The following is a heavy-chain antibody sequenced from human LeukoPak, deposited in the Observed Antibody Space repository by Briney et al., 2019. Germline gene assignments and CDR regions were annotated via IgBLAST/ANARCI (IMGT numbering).Heavy chain of an antibody. J-gene: IGHJ4*02. CDR2: INHSGST. V-gene: IGHV4-34*01. D-gene: IGHD3-22*01. CDR3: ARGPTNFSNYYDSSGYPFDY. CDR1: GGSFSGYY. Sequence: KPSETLSLTCAVYGGSFSGYYWSWIRQPPGKGLEWIGEINHSGSTNYNPSLKSRVTISVDTSKNQFSLKLSSVTAADTAVYYCARGPTNFSNYYDSSGYPFDYWGQGTLVTVSS.